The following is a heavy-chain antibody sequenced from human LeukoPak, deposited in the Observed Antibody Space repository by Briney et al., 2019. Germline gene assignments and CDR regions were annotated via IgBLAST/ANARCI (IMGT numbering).Heavy chain of an antibody. CDR1: GYTLTELS. CDR2: FDPEDGET. D-gene: IGHD3-9*01. J-gene: IGHJ4*02. CDR3: ARDFYDILTGHIAPDY. V-gene: IGHV1-24*01. Sequence: RASVKVSCKVSGYTLTELSMHWVRQAPGKGLEWMGGFDPEDGETIYAQKFQGRVTMTEDTSTDTAYMELSSLRSEDTAVYYCARDFYDILTGHIAPDYWGQGTLVTVSS.